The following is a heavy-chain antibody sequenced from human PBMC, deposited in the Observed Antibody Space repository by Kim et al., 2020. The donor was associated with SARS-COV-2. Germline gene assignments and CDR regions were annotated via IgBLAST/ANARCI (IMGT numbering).Heavy chain of an antibody. V-gene: IGHV3-11*03. Sequence: VKGRFTISRDNANNPLFLQMDSLRAEDTAVYYCARLDTTMVTLNIWYFDLWGRGSLVTVSS. J-gene: IGHJ2*01. D-gene: IGHD5-18*01. CDR3: ARLDTTMVTLNIWYFDL.